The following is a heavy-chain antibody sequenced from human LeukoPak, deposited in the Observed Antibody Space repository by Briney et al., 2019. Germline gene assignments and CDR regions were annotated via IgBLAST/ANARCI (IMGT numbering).Heavy chain of an antibody. CDR2: IYYSGST. D-gene: IGHD3-16*01. CDR1: GGAISSYY. CDR3: ARMGPPLRRVRYYSYMDV. J-gene: IGHJ6*03. V-gene: IGHV4-59*01. Sequence: PSETLSLTCTVSGGAISSYYWSWVRQPPGKGLEWIGYIYYSGSTSYNPSLKSRVTVSVDTYKNQSSLKLSSVTAADTAVYYCARMGPPLRRVRYYSYMDVWGKGSTVTVSS.